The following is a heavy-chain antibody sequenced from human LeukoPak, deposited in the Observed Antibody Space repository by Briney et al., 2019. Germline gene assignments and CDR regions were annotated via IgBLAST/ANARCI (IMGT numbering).Heavy chain of an antibody. Sequence: PGGSLRLSCAASGFTFSNAWMSWVRQAPGKGLEWVGRIKSKTDGGATDYAAPVKGRFTISRDDSKNTLYLQMNSLKTEDTAVYYCTTGVMITFGGVIVFDYWGQGTLVTVSS. V-gene: IGHV3-15*01. CDR3: TTGVMITFGGVIVFDY. CDR1: GFTFSNAW. D-gene: IGHD3-16*02. J-gene: IGHJ4*02. CDR2: IKSKTDGGAT.